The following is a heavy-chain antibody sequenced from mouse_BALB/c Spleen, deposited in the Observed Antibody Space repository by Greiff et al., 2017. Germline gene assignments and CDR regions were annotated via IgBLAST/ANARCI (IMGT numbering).Heavy chain of an antibody. CDR1: GFSLTSYG. CDR3: AKNGKLLLGGSSPGWFAY. CDR2: IWRGGST. V-gene: IGHV2-5*01. J-gene: IGHJ3*01. Sequence: QVQLKESGPDLVAPSQSLSITCTVSGFSLTSYGVHWVRQSPGKGLEWLGVIWRGGSTDYNAAFMSRLSITKDNSKSQVFFKMNSLQADDTAIYYCAKNGKLLLGGSSPGWFAYWGQGTLVTVSA. D-gene: IGHD1-1*01.